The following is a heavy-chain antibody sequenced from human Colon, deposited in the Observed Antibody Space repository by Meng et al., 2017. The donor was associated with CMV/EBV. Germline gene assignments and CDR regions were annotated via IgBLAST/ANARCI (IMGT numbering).Heavy chain of an antibody. J-gene: IGHJ6*02. CDR3: AKDVVREIVPAALVLDV. CDR2: FSRGFT. CDR1: GFSFSSDT. V-gene: IGHV3-21*04. Sequence: GGSLRLSCAASGFSFSSDTMNWVRQAPGKGLEWVSSFSRGFTYYADSVKGRFIISRDNAQDAVHLQMNSLRDEDTAVYYCAKDVVREIVPAALVLDVWGQGTTVTVSS. D-gene: IGHD2-2*01.